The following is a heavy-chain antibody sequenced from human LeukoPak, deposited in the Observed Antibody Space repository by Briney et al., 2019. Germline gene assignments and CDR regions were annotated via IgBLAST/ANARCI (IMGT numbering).Heavy chain of an antibody. V-gene: IGHV3-7*03. Sequence: GGSLRLSCAASGFTFSSYWMSWVRQAPGKGLEWVANIKQDGSEKYYVDSVKGRFTISRDNAKNSLYLQMNSLRAEDTAVYYCARDRVAAAGTNWFDPWGQGTLVTVS. J-gene: IGHJ5*02. CDR3: ARDRVAAAGTNWFDP. CDR1: GFTFSSYW. D-gene: IGHD6-13*01. CDR2: IKQDGSEK.